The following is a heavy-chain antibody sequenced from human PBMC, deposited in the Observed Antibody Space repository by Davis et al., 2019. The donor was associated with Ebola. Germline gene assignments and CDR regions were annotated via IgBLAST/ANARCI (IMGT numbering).Heavy chain of an antibody. J-gene: IGHJ6*02. CDR2: IYYSGST. V-gene: IGHV4-59*01. CDR1: GGSISSYY. Sequence: SETLSLTCTVSGGSISSYYWSWIRQPPGKGLEWIGYIYYSGSTNYNPSLKSRVTISVDTSKNQFSLKLSSVTAADTAVYYCARGGSGSYYYYGMDVWGQGTTVTVSS. CDR3: ARGGSGSYYYYGMDV. D-gene: IGHD1-26*01.